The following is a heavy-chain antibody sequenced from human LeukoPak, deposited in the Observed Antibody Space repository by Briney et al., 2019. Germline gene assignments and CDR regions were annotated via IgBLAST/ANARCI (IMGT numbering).Heavy chain of an antibody. CDR3: ARDGKDTSSLDY. CDR1: GFTFSSYG. Sequence: PGRSLRLSCAASGFTFSSYGMHWVRQAPGKGLEWVALIWFDGSNKYYADSVKGRFTISRHNTKNTQYLQMNSLRGEDTAVYYCARDGKDTSSLDYGGQGTLVTVSS. V-gene: IGHV3-33*01. D-gene: IGHD4-23*01. J-gene: IGHJ4*02. CDR2: IWFDGSNK.